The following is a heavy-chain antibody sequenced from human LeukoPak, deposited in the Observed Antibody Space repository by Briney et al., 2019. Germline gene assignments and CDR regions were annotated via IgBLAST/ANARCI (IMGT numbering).Heavy chain of an antibody. CDR2: IGVSGST. J-gene: IGHJ6*03. CDR3: ATALLRASTYMDV. V-gene: IGHV3-23*01. CDR1: GFTFRTYA. D-gene: IGHD1-1*01. Sequence: GGSLRLSCAASGFTFRTYAMNWVRQAPGKGLEWVSGIGVSGSTYYAGSVKGRFTISRDNSKNTLYLQINSLRVEDTAVYYCATALLRASTYMDVWGKGTAVTVSS.